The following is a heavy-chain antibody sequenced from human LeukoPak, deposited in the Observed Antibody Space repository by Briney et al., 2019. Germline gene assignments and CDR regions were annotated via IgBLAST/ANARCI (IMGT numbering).Heavy chain of an antibody. CDR1: GGSISSYY. CDR3: ARDRDSGSSSNRYFFDY. V-gene: IGHV4-4*07. J-gene: IGHJ4*02. Sequence: SETLSLTCTVSGGSISSYYWSWVRQPAGKGLEWIGRIFTSGSTNYNPSLKSRVTMSVDTSKNQFSLKLNSVTAADTAVYYCARDRDSGSSSNRYFFDYWGQGTLDTVSS. D-gene: IGHD1-26*01. CDR2: IFTSGST.